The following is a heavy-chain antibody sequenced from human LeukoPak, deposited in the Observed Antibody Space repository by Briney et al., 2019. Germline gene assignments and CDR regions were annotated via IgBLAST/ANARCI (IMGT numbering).Heavy chain of an antibody. D-gene: IGHD6-19*01. CDR2: INPSGGST. CDR1: GYTFTSYY. CDR3: ARDLAMAGRDLDY. J-gene: IGHJ4*02. V-gene: IGHV1-46*01. Sequence: ASVKVSCKASGYTFTSYYMHWVRQAPGQGLEWMGIINPSGGSTSYAQKFQGRVTMTRDMSTSTVYMELSSLRSEDTALYYCARDLAMAGRDLDYWGQGTLVTVSS.